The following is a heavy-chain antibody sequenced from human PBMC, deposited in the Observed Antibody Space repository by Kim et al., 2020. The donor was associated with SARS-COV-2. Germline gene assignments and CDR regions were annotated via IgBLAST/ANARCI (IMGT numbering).Heavy chain of an antibody. CDR2: IDGGGQNT. CDR1: GFTFSDFG. CDR3: TRDAGPVDINSFFDL. V-gene: IGHV3-23*01. D-gene: IGHD4-4*01. J-gene: IGHJ4*02. Sequence: GGSLRLSCGASGFTFSDFGVAWVRQAPGKGLEWISTIDGGGQNTHYADSVNGRFTISRDNSKNTVFLQMNSLRAEDTALYHCTRDAGPVDINSFFDLWVQGTQVTVSS.